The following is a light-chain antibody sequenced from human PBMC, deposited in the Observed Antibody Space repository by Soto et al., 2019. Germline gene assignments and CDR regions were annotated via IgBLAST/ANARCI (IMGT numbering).Light chain of an antibody. CDR2: AAS. V-gene: IGKV3-20*01. Sequence: DIVLAQSPGSLSLSLGESATLSCRASQSVSSNSLAWYQQKPGQAPRLLIYAASRRATGIPDRFSAGGSGTDFTFTISRLEPEDFAVYYCQKYGSAQVTFGQGTKVEIK. J-gene: IGKJ2*01. CDR3: QKYGSAQVT. CDR1: QSVSSNS.